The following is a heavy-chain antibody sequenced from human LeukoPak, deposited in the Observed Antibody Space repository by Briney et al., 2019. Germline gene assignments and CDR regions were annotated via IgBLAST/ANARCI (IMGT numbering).Heavy chain of an antibody. CDR2: ISGSGGST. V-gene: IGHV3-23*01. CDR1: GFTFSSYA. D-gene: IGHD3-10*01. Sequence: GGSLRLSCAASGFTFSSYAMSWVRQAPGKGLEWVSAISGSGGSTYYADSVRGRFTISRDNSKNTLYLQMNSLRAEDTAVYYCFSGAMVRGLFDYWGQGTLVTVSS. CDR3: FSGAMVRGLFDY. J-gene: IGHJ4*02.